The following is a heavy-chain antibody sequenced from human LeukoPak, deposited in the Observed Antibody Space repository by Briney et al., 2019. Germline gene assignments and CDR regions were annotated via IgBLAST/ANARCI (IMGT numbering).Heavy chain of an antibody. CDR2: IYTSGST. J-gene: IGHJ4*02. D-gene: IGHD4-17*01. CDR3: ARAEGYGDYGIDY. Sequence: SETLSLTCTVSGGSISSGSYYWSWIRQPAGKGLEWIGRIYTSGSTNYNPSLKSRVTISVDTSKTKFSLKLSSVTAADTAVYYCARAEGYGDYGIDYWGQGTLVTVSS. V-gene: IGHV4-61*02. CDR1: GGSISSGSYY.